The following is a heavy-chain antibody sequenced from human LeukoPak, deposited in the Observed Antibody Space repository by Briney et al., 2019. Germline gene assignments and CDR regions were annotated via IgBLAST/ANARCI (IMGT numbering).Heavy chain of an antibody. Sequence: GASVKVSCKASGYTFTGYYMHWVRQAPGQGLEWMGWINPNSGGTNYAQKFQGRVTMTRDTSISTAYMELSRLRSDDTAVYYCARPSIYYDSSGPYGDYWGQGTLVTVSS. CDR1: GYTFTGYY. CDR2: INPNSGGT. J-gene: IGHJ4*02. CDR3: ARPSIYYDSSGPYGDY. D-gene: IGHD3-22*01. V-gene: IGHV1-2*02.